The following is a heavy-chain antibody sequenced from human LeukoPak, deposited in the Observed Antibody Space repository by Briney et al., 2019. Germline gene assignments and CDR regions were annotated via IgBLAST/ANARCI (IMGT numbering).Heavy chain of an antibody. D-gene: IGHD6-19*01. V-gene: IGHV1-18*01. CDR1: GYTFTSYG. CDR3: ARENGYRQWLVQESWFDP. Sequence: GASVKVSCKASGYTFTSYGISWVRQAPGQGLEWMGWISAYNGNTNYAQKLQGRVTMTTDTSTSTAYMEPRSLRSDDTAVYYCARENGYRQWLVQESWFDPWGQGTLVTVSS. CDR2: ISAYNGNT. J-gene: IGHJ5*02.